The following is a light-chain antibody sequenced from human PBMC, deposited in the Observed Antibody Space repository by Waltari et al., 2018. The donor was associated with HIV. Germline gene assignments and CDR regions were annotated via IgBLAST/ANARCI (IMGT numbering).Light chain of an antibody. V-gene: IGLV1-47*01. CDR2: RNN. Sequence: QSVLTQPPSASGTPGQRVTISCSGSSSNIGSNYVYWYQQLPGTAPKLLIYRNNQRPSGVPDRFSSSKSGTSASLAISGLRSEDEADYYCAAWDNSLSAPVFGGGTKLTVL. CDR1: SSNIGSNY. J-gene: IGLJ3*02. CDR3: AAWDNSLSAPV.